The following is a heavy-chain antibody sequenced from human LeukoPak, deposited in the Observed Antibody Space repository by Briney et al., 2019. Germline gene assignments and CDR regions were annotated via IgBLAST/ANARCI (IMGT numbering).Heavy chain of an antibody. CDR1: GFTFNNYW. CDR3: ARDSIPGYDSSGYMVAFDL. CDR2: IKQAGSDK. V-gene: IGHV3-7*05. D-gene: IGHD3-22*01. Sequence: PGGSLRPSCAASGFTFNNYWMTRVSQAPGKGLEWVDNIKQAGSDKHYVDSVKGRFSIPRDTAKNSLYLQMNGLRAENTAVYYCARDSIPGYDSSGYMVAFDLWGQGTMVTVSS. J-gene: IGHJ3*01.